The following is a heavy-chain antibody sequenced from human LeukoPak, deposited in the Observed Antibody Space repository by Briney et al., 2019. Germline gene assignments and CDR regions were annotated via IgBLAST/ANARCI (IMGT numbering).Heavy chain of an antibody. D-gene: IGHD6-19*01. CDR2: IIPIFGTA. CDR3: ASSKDSSGLSVGAFDI. CDR1: GGTFSSYA. J-gene: IGHJ3*02. Sequence: SVKVSCKASGGTFSSYAISWVRQAPGQGLEWMGGIIPIFGTANYAQKFQGRVAITADESTSTAYMELSSLRSEDTAVYYCASSKDSSGLSVGAFDIWGQGTMVTVSS. V-gene: IGHV1-69*13.